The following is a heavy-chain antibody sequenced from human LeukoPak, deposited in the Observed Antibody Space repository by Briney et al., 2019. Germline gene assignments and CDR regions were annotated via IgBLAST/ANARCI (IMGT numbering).Heavy chain of an antibody. J-gene: IGHJ4*02. CDR2: ISDSGAST. CDR1: GFTFSISD. CDR3: AKYVAVAAYFDY. Sequence: GRSLRLSCAPSGFTFSISDISWVRHAPRKGPEWVSAISDSGASTYYADSVKGRFTISRDNSKSTLYLQMNSLRAEDTAVYYCAKYVAVAAYFDYWGQGTLVTVSS. D-gene: IGHD6-19*01. V-gene: IGHV3-23*01.